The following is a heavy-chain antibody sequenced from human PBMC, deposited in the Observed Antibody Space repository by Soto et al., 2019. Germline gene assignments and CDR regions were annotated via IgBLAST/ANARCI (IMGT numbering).Heavy chain of an antibody. CDR2: INGGDSDT. D-gene: IGHD2-21*02. CDR1: GYSFSNYW. V-gene: IGHV5-51*01. J-gene: IGHJ4*02. Sequence: RGESLKISCKGSGYSFSNYWIAWVRQMPGKGLEWMGIINGGDSDTRYSPSFQGQVTVSADKSIGTAYLQWSSLKASDTAMYYCASTADYWGQGTLVTVSS. CDR3: ASTADY.